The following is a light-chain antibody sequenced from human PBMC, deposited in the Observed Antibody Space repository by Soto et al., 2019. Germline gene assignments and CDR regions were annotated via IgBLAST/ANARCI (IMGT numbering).Light chain of an antibody. CDR1: QSVSDTY. CDR2: GAS. J-gene: IGKJ1*01. CDR3: QQYGSSLWT. V-gene: IGKV3-20*01. Sequence: EIVLTQSPGTLSLSPGDRATLSCRASQSVSDTYIAWYQQKPGQAPRLLIYGASSRATGMPDRFSGSGSGTDFTFTISRLEPEDFAVYYCQQYGSSLWTFGQGTKVEIK.